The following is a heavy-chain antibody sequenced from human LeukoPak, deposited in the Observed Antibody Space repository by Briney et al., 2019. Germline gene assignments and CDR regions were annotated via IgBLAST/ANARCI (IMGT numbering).Heavy chain of an antibody. CDR3: AGGASYGYPLPY. Sequence: SQTLSLTCTVSGGSISSGGYYWSWIRQHPGKGLEWIGYIYHSGSTYYNPSLKSRVTISVDTSKNQFSLKLSSVTAADTAVYYCAGGASYGYPLPYWGQGTLVTVSS. CDR2: IYHSGST. CDR1: GGSISSGGYY. J-gene: IGHJ4*02. D-gene: IGHD5-18*01. V-gene: IGHV4-31*02.